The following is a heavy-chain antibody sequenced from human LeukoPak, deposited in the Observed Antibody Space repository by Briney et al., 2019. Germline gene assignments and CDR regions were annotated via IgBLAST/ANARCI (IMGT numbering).Heavy chain of an antibody. J-gene: IGHJ4*02. CDR1: GFSLSNYG. D-gene: IGHD6-19*01. V-gene: IGHV3-30*02. Sequence: GGSLRLSCAVSGFSLSNYGIHWVRQAPGKGLEWVTFMQYDGSVEFYADSVKGRFTMSRDNSKNTAFLQMSGLRSEDTGVYYCAKVRYSSGGYYFDYWGQGTLVTVSS. CDR3: AKVRYSSGGYYFDY. CDR2: MQYDGSVE.